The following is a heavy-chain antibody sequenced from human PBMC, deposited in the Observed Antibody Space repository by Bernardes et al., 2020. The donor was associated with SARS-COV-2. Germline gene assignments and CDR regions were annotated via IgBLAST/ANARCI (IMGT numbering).Heavy chain of an antibody. J-gene: IGHJ4*02. CDR1: GFTFSSYG. CDR2: IWYDGSNK. CDR3: AREKDYGDSSSFDY. Sequence: GGSLRLSCAASGFTFSSYGMHWVRQAPGKGLEWVAVIWYDGSNKYYADSVKGRFTISRDNSKNTLYLQMNSLRAEDTAVYYCAREKDYGDSSSFDYWGQGTLVTVSS. V-gene: IGHV3-33*01. D-gene: IGHD4-17*01.